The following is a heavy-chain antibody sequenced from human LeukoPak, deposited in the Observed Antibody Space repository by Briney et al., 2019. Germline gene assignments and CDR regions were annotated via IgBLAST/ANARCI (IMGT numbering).Heavy chain of an antibody. CDR1: GFTFDDYA. V-gene: IGHV3-9*01. J-gene: IGHJ4*02. Sequence: PGRSLRLSCAASGFTFDDYAMHWVRQAPGKGLEWVSGISWNSGSIGYADSVKGRFTISRHNAKNSLYLQMNSLRAEDTALYYCAKGIVGAPTTYYFDYWGQGTLVTVSS. CDR3: AKGIVGAPTTYYFDY. CDR2: ISWNSGSI. D-gene: IGHD1-26*01.